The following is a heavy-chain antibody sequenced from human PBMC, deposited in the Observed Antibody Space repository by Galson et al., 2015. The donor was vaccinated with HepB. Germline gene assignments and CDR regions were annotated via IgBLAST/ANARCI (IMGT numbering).Heavy chain of an antibody. Sequence: ETLSLTCTVSGGSISSSSYYWGWIRQPPGKGLEWIGSIYYSGSTYYNPSLKSRVTISVDTSKNQFSLKLSSVTAADTAVYYCASGSMASRGRFDYWGQGTLVTVSS. J-gene: IGHJ4*02. D-gene: IGHD2/OR15-2a*01. V-gene: IGHV4-39*01. CDR2: IYYSGST. CDR3: ASGSMASRGRFDY. CDR1: GGSISSSSYY.